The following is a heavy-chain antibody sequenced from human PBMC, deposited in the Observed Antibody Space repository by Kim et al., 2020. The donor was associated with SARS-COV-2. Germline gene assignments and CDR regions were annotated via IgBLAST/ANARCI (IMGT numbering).Heavy chain of an antibody. V-gene: IGHV1-46*01. J-gene: IGHJ2*01. Sequence: YAQKFQGRVTMTRDTSTSTVYMELSSLRSEDTAVDYCARDGYNSFWYFDLWGRGTLVTVYS. CDR3: ARDGYNSFWYFDL. D-gene: IGHD5-12*01.